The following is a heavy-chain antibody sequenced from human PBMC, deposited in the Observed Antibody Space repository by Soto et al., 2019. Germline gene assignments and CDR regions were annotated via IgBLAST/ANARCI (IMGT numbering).Heavy chain of an antibody. CDR1: GFTFSSYW. J-gene: IGHJ6*02. D-gene: IGHD2-2*02. CDR2: INSDGSST. CDR3: ARGGYCSSTSCYTEGLWDYYYYGMDV. V-gene: IGHV3-74*01. Sequence: GSLRLSCAASGFTFSSYWMHWVRQAPGKGLVWVSRINSDGSSTSYAESVKGRFTISRDNAKNTLYLQMNSLRAEDTAVYYCARGGYCSSTSCYTEGLWDYYYYGMDVWGQGTTVTVSS.